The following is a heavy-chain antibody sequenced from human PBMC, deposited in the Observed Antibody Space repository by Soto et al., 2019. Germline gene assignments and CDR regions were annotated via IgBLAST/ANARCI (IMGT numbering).Heavy chain of an antibody. CDR1: GFTFGNYS. J-gene: IGHJ4*02. D-gene: IGHD5-18*01. CDR3: TREVDTLMGGFDS. CDR2: SRTKAYGEIT. V-gene: IGHV3-49*02. Sequence: GGSLRLSCTTSGFTFGNYSMNWVRQAPWKGLEWIGFSRTKAYGEITDYAASLKARFSISRDDAKNIAYLQMKSLKIEDTAVYYCTREVDTLMGGFDSCGPGTLVTFSS.